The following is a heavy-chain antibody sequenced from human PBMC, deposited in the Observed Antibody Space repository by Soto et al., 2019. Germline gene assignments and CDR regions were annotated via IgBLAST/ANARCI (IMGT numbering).Heavy chain of an antibody. CDR1: GFTFSDYY. Sequence: PGGSLRLSCAASGFTFSDYYMSWIRQAPGKGLEWVSSISSSGSTIYYADSVKGRFTISRDNAKNSLYLQMNSLRAEDTAVYYCATQKVYGDYSPGDYWGQGTLVTVSS. J-gene: IGHJ4*02. CDR2: ISSSGSTI. D-gene: IGHD4-17*01. CDR3: ATQKVYGDYSPGDY. V-gene: IGHV3-11*01.